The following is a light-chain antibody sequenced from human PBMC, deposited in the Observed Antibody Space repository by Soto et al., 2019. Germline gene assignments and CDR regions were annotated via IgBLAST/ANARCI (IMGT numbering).Light chain of an antibody. Sequence: DIQMTQSPSTLSAFVGDRVTITCRASQSVSNWLAWYQQKPGKAPRLLISKASTLESVVPSRVSGSGSGTEFTLSISSLQPEDCATEYCQQYRSASTFGQGTKLEIK. CDR1: QSVSNW. CDR2: KAS. V-gene: IGKV1-5*03. CDR3: QQYRSAST. J-gene: IGKJ2*02.